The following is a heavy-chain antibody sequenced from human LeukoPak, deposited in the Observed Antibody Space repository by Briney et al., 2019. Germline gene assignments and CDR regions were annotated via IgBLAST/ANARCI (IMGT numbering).Heavy chain of an antibody. Sequence: PSETLSLTCTVSGGSISSYYWNWIRQPPGKGLEWVSYISSSGSTIYYADSVKGRFTISRDNAKNSLYLQMNSLRAEDTAVYYCARVSGINYGDAFDIWGQGTMVTVSS. V-gene: IGHV3-48*03. J-gene: IGHJ3*02. CDR1: GGSISSYY. CDR3: ARVSGINYGDAFDI. D-gene: IGHD4-17*01. CDR2: ISSSGSTI.